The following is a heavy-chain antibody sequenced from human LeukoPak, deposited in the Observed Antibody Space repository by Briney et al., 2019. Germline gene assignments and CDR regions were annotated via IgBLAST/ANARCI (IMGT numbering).Heavy chain of an antibody. CDR2: LYSGGGA. Sequence: QPGGSLRLSCAASGFSVNTNYMTWVRQAPGKGLEWVSVLYSGGGAYYADSVKDRFTISRDYSQNTLSLQMNSLRAEDTALYYCARGKTSDDILEDAFDIWGQGTMVAVSS. V-gene: IGHV3-66*01. CDR3: ARGKTSDDILEDAFDI. J-gene: IGHJ3*02. CDR1: GFSVNTNY. D-gene: IGHD3-9*01.